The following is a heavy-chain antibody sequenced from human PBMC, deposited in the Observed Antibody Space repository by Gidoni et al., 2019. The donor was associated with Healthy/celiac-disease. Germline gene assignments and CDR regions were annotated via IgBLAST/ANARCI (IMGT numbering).Heavy chain of an antibody. D-gene: IGHD3-22*01. J-gene: IGHJ3*02. CDR2: ISGSGGST. V-gene: IGHV3-23*01. CDR3: AKARGYYDSSGYQDAFDI. Sequence: EVQLLESGGGLVQPGGSLRLSCAASGFTFSSYAMSWVRQAPGKGLELVSAISGSGGSTYYADSVKGRFTISRDNSKNTLYLQMNSLRAEDTAVYYCAKARGYYDSSGYQDAFDIWGQGTMVTVSS. CDR1: GFTFSSYA.